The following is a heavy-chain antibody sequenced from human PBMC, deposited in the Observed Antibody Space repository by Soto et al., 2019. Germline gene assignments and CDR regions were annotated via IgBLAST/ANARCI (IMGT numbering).Heavy chain of an antibody. Sequence: EVQLLESGGGLLQPGGSLRLSCAASGFTFSSYAMSWVRQAPGKGLEWVSAISGSGGSTYYADSVKGRFTISRDNSKNTLYLQMNSLRAEDTAVYYCAKDRRFLEWLFPTFDYWGQGTLVTVSS. CDR2: ISGSGGST. V-gene: IGHV3-23*01. D-gene: IGHD3-3*01. CDR3: AKDRRFLEWLFPTFDY. J-gene: IGHJ4*02. CDR1: GFTFSSYA.